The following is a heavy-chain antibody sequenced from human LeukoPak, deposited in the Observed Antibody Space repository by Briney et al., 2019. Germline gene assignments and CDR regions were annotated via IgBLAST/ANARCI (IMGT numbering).Heavy chain of an antibody. Sequence: SETLSLTCTVSGGSISSYYWSWIRQPPGKGLEWIGYIYYSGSTNYNPSLKSRVTISVDTPKNQFSLKLSSVTAADTAVYYCARLTLLWFGELLIPGWFDPWGQGTLVTVSS. V-gene: IGHV4-59*08. CDR1: GGSISSYY. J-gene: IGHJ5*02. D-gene: IGHD3-10*01. CDR2: IYYSGST. CDR3: ARLTLLWFGELLIPGWFDP.